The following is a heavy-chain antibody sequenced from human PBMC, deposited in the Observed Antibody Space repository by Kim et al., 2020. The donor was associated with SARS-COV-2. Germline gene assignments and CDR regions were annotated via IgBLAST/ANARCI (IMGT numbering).Heavy chain of an antibody. CDR3: ARVGGYCSSTSCYWRIYGMDV. V-gene: IGHV4-34*01. CDR2: INHSRST. J-gene: IGHJ6*02. D-gene: IGHD2-2*01. CDR1: GGSFSGYY. Sequence: SETLSLTCAVYGGSFSGYYWSWIRQPPGKGLEWIGEINHSRSTNYNPSLKSRVTISVDTSKNQFSLKLSSVTAADTAVYYCARVGGYCSSTSCYWRIYGMDVWGQGTTVTVSS.